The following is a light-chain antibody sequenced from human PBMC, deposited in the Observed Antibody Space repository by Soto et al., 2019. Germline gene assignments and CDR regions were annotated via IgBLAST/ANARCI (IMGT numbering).Light chain of an antibody. Sequence: QSVLTQPPSVSGTPGQRVTVSCSGTSSNIGSNNVSWYQQHPGKAPKLMIYEVSKRPSGVPDRFSGSKSGNTASLTVSGLQAEDEADYYCSSYAGSNNFGVFGTGTKVTVL. CDR1: SSNIGSNN. V-gene: IGLV2-8*01. CDR3: SSYAGSNNFGV. J-gene: IGLJ1*01. CDR2: EVS.